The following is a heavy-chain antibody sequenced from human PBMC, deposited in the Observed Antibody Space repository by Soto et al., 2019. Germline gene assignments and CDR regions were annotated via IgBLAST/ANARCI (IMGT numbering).Heavy chain of an antibody. J-gene: IGHJ6*03. CDR2: IYYSGST. D-gene: IGHD3-3*01. V-gene: IGHV4-59*01. CDR3: ARVLDWDYYYYMDV. CDR1: GGSISRYY. Sequence: PSETLSLTCTVSGGSISRYYWSWIRQPPGKGLEWIGYIYYSGSTNYNPSLKSRVTISVDTSKNQFSLKLSSVTAADTAVYYCARVLDWDYYYYMDVWGKGTTVTVSS.